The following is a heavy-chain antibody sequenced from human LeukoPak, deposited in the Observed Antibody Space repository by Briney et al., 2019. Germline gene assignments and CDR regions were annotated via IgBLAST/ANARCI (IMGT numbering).Heavy chain of an antibody. J-gene: IGHJ4*02. CDR2: ISGSGGST. CDR3: AKDQAAVVYYFDY. D-gene: IGHD6-19*01. V-gene: IGHV3-23*01. CDR1: GFTFSSYA. Sequence: GGSLRLSCAASGFTFSSYAMSWVRQAPGKGLGWASAISGSGGSTYYADSVKGRFTISRDNSKNTLYLQMNSLRAEDTAVYYCAKDQAAVVYYFDYWGQGTLVTVSS.